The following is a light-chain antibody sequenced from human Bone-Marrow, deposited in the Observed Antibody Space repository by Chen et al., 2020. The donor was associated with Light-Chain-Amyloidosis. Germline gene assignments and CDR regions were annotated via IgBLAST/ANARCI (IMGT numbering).Light chain of an antibody. CDR3: QQYKSFTFT. CDR2: RAS. V-gene: IGKV1-5*03. J-gene: IGKJ2*01. CDR1: QDIGDW. Sequence: DIRMTQPPSTLSASVGDRVTITCRASQDIGDWLAWFQQKPGRAPQLLIYRASNLESGVPLRFTGSGSGTDFTLTISSLQPDDFATYCCQQYKSFTFTFGPGTKL.